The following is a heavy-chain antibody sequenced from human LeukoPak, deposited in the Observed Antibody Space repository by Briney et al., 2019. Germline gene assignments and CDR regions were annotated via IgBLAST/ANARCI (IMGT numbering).Heavy chain of an antibody. CDR2: INPNSGGT. V-gene: IGHV1-2*02. CDR1: GYTFTDYY. Sequence: GASVKVSCKASGYTFTDYYMHWVRQAPGQGLEWMGWINPNSGGTNYAQKFQGRVTMTRDTSISTAYMELSRLRSDDTAVYYCARGGGYSSSWYQRNQDYYYYMDVWGKGTTVTISS. CDR3: ARGGGYSSSWYQRNQDYYYYMDV. J-gene: IGHJ6*03. D-gene: IGHD6-13*01.